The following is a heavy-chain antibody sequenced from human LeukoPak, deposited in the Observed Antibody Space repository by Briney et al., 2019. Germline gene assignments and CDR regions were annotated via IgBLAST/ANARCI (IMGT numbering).Heavy chain of an antibody. V-gene: IGHV3-23*01. D-gene: IGHD1-1*01. Sequence: GGSLRLSCAASGFTFSNSAMSWVRHAPGKGLEWVSGISISGGTTYYAASVKGRFTISRDNSKNTVYLQLNSLRAEDTAVYYCAKEEVPNDYWGQGTLVTVSS. CDR3: AKEEVPNDY. CDR1: GFTFSNSA. CDR2: ISISGGTT. J-gene: IGHJ4*02.